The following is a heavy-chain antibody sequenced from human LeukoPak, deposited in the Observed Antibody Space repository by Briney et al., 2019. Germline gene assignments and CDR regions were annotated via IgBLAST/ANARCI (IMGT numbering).Heavy chain of an antibody. CDR3: ARTRWVAARHGAFDF. Sequence: ASVKVSCKASGYTFTSFDINWVRQAPGQGLEWMGWLNPNSGDTGYAQKFQGRVIITRNTSIGTAYMELSSLRSEDTAVYYCARTRWVAARHGAFDFWGQGTMVTVSS. CDR1: GYTFTSFD. D-gene: IGHD6-6*01. CDR2: LNPNSGDT. J-gene: IGHJ3*01. V-gene: IGHV1-8*03.